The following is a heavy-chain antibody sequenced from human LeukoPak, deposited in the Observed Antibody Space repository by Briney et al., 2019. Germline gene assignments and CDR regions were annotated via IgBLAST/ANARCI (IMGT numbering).Heavy chain of an antibody. CDR1: GDSINSSNW. CDR3: ARQSTIAAARIDP. D-gene: IGHD6-25*01. Sequence: SGTLSLTCAVSGDSINSSNWWSWVRQPPGKGLEWIGEIYHSGSTNYNPSLKSRVTISVDKSQNQFSLKLSSVTAADTAVYYCARQSTIAAARIDPWGQGTLVTVSS. V-gene: IGHV4-4*02. J-gene: IGHJ5*02. CDR2: IYHSGST.